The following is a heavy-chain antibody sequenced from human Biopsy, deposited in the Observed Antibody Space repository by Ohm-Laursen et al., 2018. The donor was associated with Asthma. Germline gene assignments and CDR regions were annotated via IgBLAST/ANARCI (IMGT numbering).Heavy chain of an antibody. CDR1: GGYMRSGNYY. J-gene: IGHJ4*02. D-gene: IGHD2-2*01. CDR2: MYYGETT. V-gene: IGHV4-39*01. Sequence: SDTLSLTCCLSSGSGGYMRSGNYYWGWIRQPPGKGLEWIGGMYYGETTYYSPSLKSRVTISVDTSKNQFSLILSSVTAADTAVYYCARHDHRWDTYADFWGQGTLVTVSS. CDR3: ARHDHRWDTYADF.